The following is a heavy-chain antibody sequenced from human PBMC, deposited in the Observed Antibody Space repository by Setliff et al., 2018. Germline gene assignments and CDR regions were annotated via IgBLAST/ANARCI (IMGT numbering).Heavy chain of an antibody. J-gene: IGHJ6*02. CDR2: ISAYNGNT. Sequence: GASVKVSCKASGYTFTSYGISWARQAPGQGLEWMGWISAYNGNTNYAQKLQGRVTMTTDTSTSTAYMELRSLRSDDTAVYYCARVGVYYYDSSGYHRSPYYYYYGMDVWGQGTTVTVSS. CDR1: GYTFTSYG. CDR3: ARVGVYYYDSSGYHRSPYYYYYGMDV. D-gene: IGHD3-22*01. V-gene: IGHV1-18*01.